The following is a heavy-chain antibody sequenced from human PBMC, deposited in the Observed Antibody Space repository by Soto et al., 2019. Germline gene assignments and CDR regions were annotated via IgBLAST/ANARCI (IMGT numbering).Heavy chain of an antibody. Sequence: GGSLRLSCAASGFTFSSDWMHWVRQGPGKGLVWVSRINSDGRSTTYADSVKGRFTISRDNAKDTLYLQMNSLRAEDTAVYYCARWFTYRNFDYCDYWGQGTQVTVSS. CDR3: ARWFTYRNFDYCDY. CDR2: INSDGRST. D-gene: IGHD3-10*01. J-gene: IGHJ4*02. V-gene: IGHV3-74*01. CDR1: GFTFSSDW.